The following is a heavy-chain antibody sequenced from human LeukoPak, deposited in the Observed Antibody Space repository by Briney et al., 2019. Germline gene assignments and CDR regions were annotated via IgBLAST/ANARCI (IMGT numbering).Heavy chain of an antibody. CDR1: GFTFSQYA. J-gene: IGHJ4*02. D-gene: IGHD4-23*01. V-gene: IGHV3-30*18. Sequence: GGSLRLSCAASGFTFSQYAMHWVRQAPGKGLEGVAVMSYDGSVQYYADSVKGRFTISRDNSKNTLYLQMNNLRTDDTAFYYCAKVTITVVTTSKLDSWGQGTLVTVSS. CDR2: MSYDGSVQ. CDR3: AKVTITVVTTSKLDS.